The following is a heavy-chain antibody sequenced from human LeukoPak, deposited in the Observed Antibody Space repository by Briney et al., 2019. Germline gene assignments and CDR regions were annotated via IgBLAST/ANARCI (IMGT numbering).Heavy chain of an antibody. D-gene: IGHD3-22*01. CDR1: GYTFTGYY. J-gene: IGHJ4*02. Sequence: ASVTVSCKASGYTFTGYYMHWVRQAPGQGLEWMGWINPNSGGTNYAQKFQGWVTMTRDTSISTAHMELSRLRSDDTAVYYCARVDDSSGYYYDYWGQGTLVTVSS. CDR3: ARVDDSSGYYYDY. V-gene: IGHV1-2*04. CDR2: INPNSGGT.